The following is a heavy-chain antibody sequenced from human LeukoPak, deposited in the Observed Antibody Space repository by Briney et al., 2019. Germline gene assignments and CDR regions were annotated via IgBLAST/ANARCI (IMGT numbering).Heavy chain of an antibody. Sequence: GGSPRLSCAASGFTFSSYAMSWVRQAPGKGLEWVSAISGSGGSTYYADSVKGRFTISRDNSKNTLYLQMNSLRAEDTAVYYCAKSGEAYLIVGATEFDYWGQGTLVTVSS. V-gene: IGHV3-23*01. CDR2: ISGSGGST. CDR3: AKSGEAYLIVGATEFDY. J-gene: IGHJ4*02. D-gene: IGHD1-26*01. CDR1: GFTFSSYA.